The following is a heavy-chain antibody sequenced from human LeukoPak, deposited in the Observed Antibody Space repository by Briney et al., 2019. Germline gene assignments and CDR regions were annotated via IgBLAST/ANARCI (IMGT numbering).Heavy chain of an antibody. J-gene: IGHJ4*02. CDR2: INPNSGGT. CDR3: ARDFEAVAYCGGDCYSGDY. CDR1: GYTFTGYY. Sequence: GASVKVSCKASGYTFTGYYMHWVRQAPGQGLEWTGWINPNSGGTNYAQKFQGRVTMTRDTSISTAYMELSRLRSDDTAVYYCARDFEAVAYCGGDCYSGDYWGQGTLVTVSS. D-gene: IGHD2-21*02. V-gene: IGHV1-2*02.